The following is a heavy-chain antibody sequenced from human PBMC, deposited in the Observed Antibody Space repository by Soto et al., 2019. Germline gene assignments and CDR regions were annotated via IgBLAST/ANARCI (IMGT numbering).Heavy chain of an antibody. J-gene: IGHJ6*02. CDR3: ARDHMYSSSWYPGFLYYYGMDV. CDR2: IYYSGST. D-gene: IGHD6-13*01. CDR1: GGSISSGGYY. Sequence: SETLSLTCTVSGGSISSGGYYWSWIRQHPGKGLEWIGYIYYSGSTYYNPSLKSRVTISVDTSKNQFSLKLSSVTAAGTAVYYCARDHMYSSSWYPGFLYYYGMDVWGQGTTVTVSS. V-gene: IGHV4-31*03.